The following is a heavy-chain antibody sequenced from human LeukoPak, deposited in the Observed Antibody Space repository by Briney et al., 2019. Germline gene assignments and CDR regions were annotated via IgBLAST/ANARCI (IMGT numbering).Heavy chain of an antibody. CDR2: ISSSSNYI. D-gene: IGHD3-10*01. CDR1: GFTFSSYS. J-gene: IGHJ4*02. Sequence: GGSLRLSCAASGFTFSSYSMNWVRQAPGKGLEWVSSISSSSNYIFYADSVKGRFTISRDNAKNSLYLQMNGLRAEDTAVYYCAREYGSGSLDYWGQGTLVTVSS. CDR3: AREYGSGSLDY. V-gene: IGHV3-21*01.